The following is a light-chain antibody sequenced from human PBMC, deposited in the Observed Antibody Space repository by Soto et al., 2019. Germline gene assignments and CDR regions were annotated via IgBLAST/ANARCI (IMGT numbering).Light chain of an antibody. CDR1: SSDVGNYNL. Sequence: QSALTQPASVSGSPGQTITISCTGTSSDVGNYNLVSWYQQHPGKAPKLMIYEVSKRPSGVSDRFSGSKSGNTASLTISGLQAEDEADYYCCSYTGSRIYYVFGTGTKLTVL. J-gene: IGLJ1*01. V-gene: IGLV2-23*02. CDR2: EVS. CDR3: CSYTGSRIYYV.